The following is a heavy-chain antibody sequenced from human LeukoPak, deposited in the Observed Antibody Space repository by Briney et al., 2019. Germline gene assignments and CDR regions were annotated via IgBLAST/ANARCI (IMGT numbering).Heavy chain of an antibody. CDR1: GGTFSSYA. J-gene: IGHJ3*02. D-gene: IGHD3-22*01. CDR3: ARSPQYYDSSEEAFDI. CDR2: IIPIFGTA. Sequence: SVKVSCKASGGTFSSYAISWVRQAPGQGLEWMGGIIPIFGTANYAQKFQGRVTITADESTSTAYMELSSLRSEDTAVYYCARSPQYYDSSEEAFDIWGQGTMVTVSS. V-gene: IGHV1-69*13.